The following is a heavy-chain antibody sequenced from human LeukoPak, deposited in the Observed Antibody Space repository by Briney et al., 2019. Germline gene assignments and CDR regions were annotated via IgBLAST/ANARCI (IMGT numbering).Heavy chain of an antibody. J-gene: IGHJ4*02. CDR3: ARETVPSSSWYRPTLYYFDY. D-gene: IGHD6-13*01. Sequence: GGSLRLSCAASAFTFSGSAIHWVRQASGKGLEWVGRIRSKANNYATAYAASVEGRFTISRDNAKNSLYLQMNSLRAEDTAVYYCARETVPSSSWYRPTLYYFDYWGQGTLVTVSS. V-gene: IGHV3-73*01. CDR2: IRSKANNYAT. CDR1: AFTFSGSA.